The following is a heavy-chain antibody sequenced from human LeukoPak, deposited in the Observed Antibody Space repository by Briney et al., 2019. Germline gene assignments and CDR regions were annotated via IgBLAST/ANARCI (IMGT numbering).Heavy chain of an antibody. J-gene: IGHJ3*02. CDR2: INPNSGGT. V-gene: IGHV1-2*02. CDR3: ARKGGVAGTTFDI. Sequence: ASVKVSCKASGYTFTSYDINWVRQATGQGLEWMGWINPNSGGTNYAQKFQGRVTMTRDTSISTAYMELSRLRSDDTAVYYCARKGGVAGTTFDIWGQGTTVTVSS. CDR1: GYTFTSYD. D-gene: IGHD6-19*01.